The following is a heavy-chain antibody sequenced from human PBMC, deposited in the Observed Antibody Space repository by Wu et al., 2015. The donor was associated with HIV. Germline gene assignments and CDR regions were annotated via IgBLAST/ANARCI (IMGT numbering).Heavy chain of an antibody. J-gene: IGHJ4*02. CDR2: ISAYNGNT. CDR3: ARTELQPTVTTDY. V-gene: IGHV1-18*01. Sequence: QVQLVQSGGEVKKPGSSVKVSCQASGGTFNNYAISWVRQAPGQGLEWMGWISAYNGNTNYAQKLQGRVTMTTDTSTSTAYMELRSLRSDDTAVYYCARTELQPTVTTDYWGQGTLVTVSS. CDR1: GGTFNNYA. D-gene: IGHD4-17*01.